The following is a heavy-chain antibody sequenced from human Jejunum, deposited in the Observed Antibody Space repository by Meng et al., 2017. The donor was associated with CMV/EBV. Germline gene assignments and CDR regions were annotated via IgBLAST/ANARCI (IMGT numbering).Heavy chain of an antibody. J-gene: IGHJ4*02. CDR2: IRSKTYSYAT. Sequence: TFSGSAIHWVRQASGKGLEWVGRIRSKTYSYATAYAASVKGRFTISRDESKNTAYLQMNSLKAEDTALYYCTRVVPAASTAFFDYWGQGTLGTVSS. CDR1: TFSGSA. V-gene: IGHV3-73*01. CDR3: TRVVPAASTAFFDY. D-gene: IGHD2-2*01.